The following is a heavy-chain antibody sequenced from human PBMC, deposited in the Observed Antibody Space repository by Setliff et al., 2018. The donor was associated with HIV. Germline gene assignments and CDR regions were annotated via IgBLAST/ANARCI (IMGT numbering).Heavy chain of an antibody. V-gene: IGHV4-31*03. J-gene: IGHJ6*03. CDR3: ARETVVTPAGHYYYMDV. Sequence: ASVTLSLTCTVSGGSISSGGYYWSWIRQHPGKGLEWIGYIYYSGSTYYNPSLKSRVTISVDTSKNQFSLKLSSVTAADTAVYYCARETVVTPAGHYYYMDVWGKGTTVTVSS. CDR2: IYYSGST. CDR1: GGSISSGGYY. D-gene: IGHD2-21*02.